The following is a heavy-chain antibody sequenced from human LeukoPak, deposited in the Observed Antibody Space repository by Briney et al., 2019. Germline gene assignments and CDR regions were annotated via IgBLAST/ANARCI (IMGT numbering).Heavy chain of an antibody. CDR1: GGTFSSYA. J-gene: IGHJ4*02. CDR2: IIPIFGTA. Sequence: SVKVSCKASGGTFSSYAISWVRQAPGQGLEWMGGIIPIFGTANYAQKFRGRVTITADESTSTAYMELSSLRSEDTAVYYCASAYSGSYLGAIDYWGQGTLVTVSS. V-gene: IGHV1-69*13. D-gene: IGHD1-26*01. CDR3: ASAYSGSYLGAIDY.